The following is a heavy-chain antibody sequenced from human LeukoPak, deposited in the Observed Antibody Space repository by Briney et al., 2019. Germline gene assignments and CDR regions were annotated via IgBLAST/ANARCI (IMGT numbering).Heavy chain of an antibody. V-gene: IGHV1-2*04. CDR3: ARARKFRFGALTPLDV. CDR1: GYTFTGYY. CDR2: INPNSGGT. Sequence: ASVKVSCKASGYTFTGYYMHWVRQAPGQGLEWMGWINPNSGGTNYAQKFQGWVTMTRDTSISTAYMELSRLRSDDTAVYYCARARKFRFGALTPLDVWGQGTTVTVSS. J-gene: IGHJ6*02. D-gene: IGHD3-10*01.